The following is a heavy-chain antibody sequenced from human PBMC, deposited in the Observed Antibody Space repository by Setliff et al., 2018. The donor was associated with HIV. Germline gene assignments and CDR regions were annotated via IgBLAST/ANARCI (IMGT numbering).Heavy chain of an antibody. D-gene: IGHD3-16*01. CDR3: ARHYYDSDNDPLEI. J-gene: IGHJ4*02. CDR2: ISGDSGNI. Sequence: ASVKVSCKASGYTFRNFGISWVRQAPGQGLEWMGRISGDSGNIKYAVKTQGRVTLTVDTSTTTAYMELRSLRSDDTAVYCCARHYYDSDNDPLEIWGQGTLVTVSS. CDR1: GYTFRNFG. V-gene: IGHV1-18*01.